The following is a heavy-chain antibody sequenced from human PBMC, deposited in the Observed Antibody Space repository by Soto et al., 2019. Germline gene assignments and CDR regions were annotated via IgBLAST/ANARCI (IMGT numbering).Heavy chain of an antibody. V-gene: IGHV3-23*01. D-gene: IGHD4-4*01. CDR2: ISGSGGMT. CDR3: AKGWAFSNYYFDY. Sequence: PGGSLRLSCAASGITFSIYAMSWVRQAPGKGLEWVSAISGSGGMTYYADSVKGRFTISRDNSKNTLYLQMSSLRAGDTAVYYCAKGWAFSNYYFDYWGQGTLVTVSS. CDR1: GITFSIYA. J-gene: IGHJ4*02.